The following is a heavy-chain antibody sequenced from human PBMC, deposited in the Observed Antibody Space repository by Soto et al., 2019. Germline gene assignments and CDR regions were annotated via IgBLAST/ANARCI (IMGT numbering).Heavy chain of an antibody. J-gene: IGHJ4*02. CDR3: GGSRSCSGSSCYGDQW. D-gene: IGHD2-2*01. Sequence: QVQLVQSGAEVKQPGASVKVSCKASVYSFTSYGVSWVRQAPGQGLGWMGWISTYNGNTNVAQKLQGRFTMTTDTSKSTDKMERRSLTSDAAVVYCWGGSRSCSGSSCYGDQWWGQGTLVSVSS. CDR2: ISTYNGNT. CDR1: VYSFTSYG. V-gene: IGHV1-18*01.